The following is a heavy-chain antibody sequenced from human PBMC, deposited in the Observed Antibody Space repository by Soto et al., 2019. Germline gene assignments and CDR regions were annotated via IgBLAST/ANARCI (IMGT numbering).Heavy chain of an antibody. D-gene: IGHD3-22*01. Sequence: GGSLRLSCAASGFTFSSYGMHWVRQAPGKGLEWVAVISYDGSNKYYADSVKGRFTISRDNSKNTLYLQMNSLRAEDTAVYYCANGGYYDSSGYSDYWGQGTLVTVSS. CDR3: ANGGYYDSSGYSDY. V-gene: IGHV3-30*18. J-gene: IGHJ4*02. CDR2: ISYDGSNK. CDR1: GFTFSSYG.